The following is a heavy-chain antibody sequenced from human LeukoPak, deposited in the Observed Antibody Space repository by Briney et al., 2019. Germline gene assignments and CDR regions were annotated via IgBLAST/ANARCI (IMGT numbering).Heavy chain of an antibody. CDR2: IYSGGST. V-gene: IGHV3-53*01. CDR3: ARDPGLMDVRGAFDI. J-gene: IGHJ3*02. D-gene: IGHD2-8*01. Sequence: PGGSLRLSCAAYGFTVSSNYMSWVRQAPGKGLEWVPVIYSGGSTYYADSVKGRFTISRDNSKNTLYLQMNSLRAEDTAVYYCARDPGLMDVRGAFDIWGQGTMVTVSS. CDR1: GFTVSSNY.